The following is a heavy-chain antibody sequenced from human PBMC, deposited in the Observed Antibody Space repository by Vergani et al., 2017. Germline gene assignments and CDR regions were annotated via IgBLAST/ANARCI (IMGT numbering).Heavy chain of an antibody. V-gene: IGHV3-30-3*01. J-gene: IGHJ4*02. CDR2: ISYDGSNK. Sequence: QVQLVESGGGVVQPGRSLRLSCAASGFTFSSYAMHWVRQAPGKGLEWVAVISYDGSNKYYADSVKGRFTISRDNAKNSLYLQMNSLRAEDTAVYYCARENGHYYDSSGYYDFWGQGTLVTVSS. CDR3: ARENGHYYDSSGYYDF. D-gene: IGHD3-22*01. CDR1: GFTFSSYA.